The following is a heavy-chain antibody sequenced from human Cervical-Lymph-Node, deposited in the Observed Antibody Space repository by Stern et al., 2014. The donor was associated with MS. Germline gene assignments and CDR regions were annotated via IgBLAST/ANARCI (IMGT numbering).Heavy chain of an antibody. Sequence: QLQLQESGPGLLRPSETLSLTCNVSGASINSHFWSWIRQPPGKGLEWIGYIYYRGTTNYNASLKGRVAISINTSKTQFSLRLSSVTAADTAVYYCARATDLWGQGILVTVSS. CDR3: ARATDL. V-gene: IGHV4-59*11. CDR2: IYYRGTT. CDR1: GASINSHF. J-gene: IGHJ5*02.